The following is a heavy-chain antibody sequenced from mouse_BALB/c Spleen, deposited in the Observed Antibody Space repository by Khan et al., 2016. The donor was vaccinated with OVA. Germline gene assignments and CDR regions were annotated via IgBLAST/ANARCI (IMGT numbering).Heavy chain of an antibody. V-gene: IGHV1-76*01. D-gene: IGHD3-1*01. CDR1: GYIFTSYR. J-gene: IGHJ2*01. CDR2: INPGTDNT. Sequence: QVQLKESGAELVRPGVSVKLSCKTSGYIFTSYRIHWVRQRPGQGLEWIARINPGTDNTYYSEKLKDKATLTADKSSSTAYMQLSRLKSEDSAVYFGAREGAWYYFDYWGQGTTLTVSS. CDR3: AREGAWYYFDY.